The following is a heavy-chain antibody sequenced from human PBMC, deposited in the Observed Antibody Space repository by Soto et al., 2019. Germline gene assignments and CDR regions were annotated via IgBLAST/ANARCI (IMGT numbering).Heavy chain of an antibody. Sequence: GASLRLSYEASGFNFDTYTMNWVRQEQGKGLEWVSSISSSSNYIYYLDSVKGRLSISRDNAKNSLYLQMNSLRAEDTAVYYCARSYTPTYYYDSSGYYSYYYGMDVWVQGTTVTVSS. CDR1: GFNFDTYT. J-gene: IGHJ6*02. V-gene: IGHV3-21*01. CDR3: ARSYTPTYYYDSSGYYSYYYGMDV. D-gene: IGHD3-22*01. CDR2: ISSSSNYI.